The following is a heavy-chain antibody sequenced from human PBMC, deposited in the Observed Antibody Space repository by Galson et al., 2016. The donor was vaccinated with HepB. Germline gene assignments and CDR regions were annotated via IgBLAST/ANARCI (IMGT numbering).Heavy chain of an antibody. V-gene: IGHV3-23*01. J-gene: IGHJ4*02. CDR2: ITRSGVAT. CDR3: GKHGAFDY. Sequence: SLRLSCAASGFSFSNSGMSWVRQAPGRGLEWVSGITRSGVATHYADFVKGRFTISRDNSKNTLYLYMNNLTAGDTAIYYCGKHGAFDYWGQGALVTVSS. D-gene: IGHD3-16*01. CDR1: GFSFSNSG.